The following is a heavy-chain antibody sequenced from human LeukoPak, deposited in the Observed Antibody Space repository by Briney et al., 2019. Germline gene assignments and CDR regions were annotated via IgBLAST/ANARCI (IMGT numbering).Heavy chain of an antibody. CDR1: GYTFTSYY. CDR2: INPSGGST. V-gene: IGHV1-46*01. CDR3: ARIDSITAIKTDY. Sequence: ASVKVSCKASGYTFTSYYMRWVRQAPGQGLEWMGIINPSGGSTSYAQKFQGRVTMTRDTSISTAYMELSRLRSDDTAVYYCARIDSITAIKTDYWGQGTLVTVSS. D-gene: IGHD5-18*01. J-gene: IGHJ4*02.